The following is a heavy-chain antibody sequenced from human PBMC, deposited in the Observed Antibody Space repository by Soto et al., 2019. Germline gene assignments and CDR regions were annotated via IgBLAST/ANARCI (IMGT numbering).Heavy chain of an antibody. CDR3: ARGGVAGFDY. D-gene: IGHD6-19*01. CDR2: INHSGST. Sequence: SETLSLTCAVYGGSFSGYYWSWIRQPPGKGLEWIGEINHSGSTNYNPSLKSRVTISVDTSKNQFSLKLSSVTAADTAVYYCARGGVAGFDYWGQGTLVTVS. V-gene: IGHV4-34*01. CDR1: GGSFSGYY. J-gene: IGHJ4*02.